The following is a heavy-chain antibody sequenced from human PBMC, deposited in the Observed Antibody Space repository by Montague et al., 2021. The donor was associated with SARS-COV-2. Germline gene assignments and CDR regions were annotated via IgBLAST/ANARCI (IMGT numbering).Heavy chain of an antibody. CDR3: AKLPYERWLQSRKRRDAFDI. CDR2: ISWNSGSV. D-gene: IGHD5-24*01. Sequence: SLRLSCAASGFTFDDYAMHWLRQAPGKGLEWVSGISWNSGSVGYADSVKGRFTISRGNAKNSLYLQMNSLRAGDTALYYCAKLPYERWLQSRKRRDAFDIWGQGTMVTVSS. J-gene: IGHJ3*02. V-gene: IGHV3-9*01. CDR1: GFTFDDYA.